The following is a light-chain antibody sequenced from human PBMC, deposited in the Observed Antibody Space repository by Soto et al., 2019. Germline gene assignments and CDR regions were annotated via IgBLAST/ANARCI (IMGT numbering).Light chain of an antibody. CDR3: SSYAGSNNFRV. Sequence: QSALTQPPSASGSPGQSVTISCTGTSSDVGGYNSVSWYQQHPGQAPKLMIYEVSKRTSGVPDRFSGSKSGNTASLTVSGLQAEDEADYYCSSYAGSNNFRVFGTGTKLTVL. J-gene: IGLJ1*01. CDR2: EVS. V-gene: IGLV2-8*01. CDR1: SSDVGGYNS.